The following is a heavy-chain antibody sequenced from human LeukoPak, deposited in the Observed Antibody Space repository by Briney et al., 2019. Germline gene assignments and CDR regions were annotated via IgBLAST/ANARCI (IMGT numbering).Heavy chain of an antibody. CDR2: MNPNSGNT. CDR3: ARGGPFDRCDRSGYPPES. V-gene: IGHV1-8*01. J-gene: IGHJ4*02. Sequence: GASVKVSCKASGYTFANYDINWVRQATGQGLEWMGWMNPNSGNTGYAQKFQGRVTLTRNASITTAYMELSRLRSEDTALYYCARGGPFDRCDRSGYPPESWGQGTLVTVSS. D-gene: IGHD3-22*01. CDR1: GYTFANYD.